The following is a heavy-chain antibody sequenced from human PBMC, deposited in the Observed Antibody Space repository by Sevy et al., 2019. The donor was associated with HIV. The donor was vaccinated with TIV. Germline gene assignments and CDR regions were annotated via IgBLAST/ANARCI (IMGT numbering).Heavy chain of an antibody. J-gene: IGHJ4*02. Sequence: ASVKVSCKVSGYIFTELSMHWVRQAPGKGLEWMVGFDPEDGETIYAQKFQGRVTMTEDTSTDTAYMDLSSLRSEDTAVYYCATDSVLLKGRYYDSSGYYLHYWGQGTLVTVSS. CDR2: FDPEDGET. D-gene: IGHD3-22*01. V-gene: IGHV1-24*01. CDR1: GYIFTELS. CDR3: ATDSVLLKGRYYDSSGYYLHY.